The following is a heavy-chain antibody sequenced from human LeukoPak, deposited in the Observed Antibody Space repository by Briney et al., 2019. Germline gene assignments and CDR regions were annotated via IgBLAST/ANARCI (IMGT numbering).Heavy chain of an antibody. Sequence: GESLKISCKGSGYSFTSYWIGWVCQMSGKGLEWMGIIYPGDSDTRYSPSFQGQATISADKSISTAYLQWSSLKASDTAMYYCTKIDRTYCSRSSCYALDYWGQGTLVTVSS. D-gene: IGHD2-2*01. J-gene: IGHJ4*02. CDR1: GYSFTSYW. V-gene: IGHV5-51*01. CDR3: TKIDRTYCSRSSCYALDY. CDR2: IYPGDSDT.